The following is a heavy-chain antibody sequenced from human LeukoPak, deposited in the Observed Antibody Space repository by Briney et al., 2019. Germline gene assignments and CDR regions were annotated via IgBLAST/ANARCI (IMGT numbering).Heavy chain of an antibody. CDR2: ISGSGSYI. CDR1: GFTFSNYI. J-gene: IGHJ4*02. D-gene: IGHD1-26*01. Sequence: SGGSLRLSCAASGFTFSNYIMNWVRQAPGKGLEWVSSISGSGSYIYYADSLKGRFTISRDNAKNSLYLQMNSLRAEDTAVYYCARPCSGSYHGPVRYWGQGTLVTVSS. CDR3: ARPCSGSYHGPVRY. V-gene: IGHV3-21*01.